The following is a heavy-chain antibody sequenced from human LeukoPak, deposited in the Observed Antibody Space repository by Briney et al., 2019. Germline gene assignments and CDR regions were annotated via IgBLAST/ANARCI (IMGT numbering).Heavy chain of an antibody. V-gene: IGHV4-61*02. CDR3: ARDPGVDV. D-gene: IGHD1-1*01. J-gene: IGHJ6*04. CDR1: GDSISSGDYY. CDR2: ISSSGST. Sequence: SQTLSLTCTVSGDSISSGDYYWSWIRQPAGKGLEWIGRISSSGSTNYNPSLKSRVTISVDTSKNQFSLKLSSVTAADTAVYYCARDPGVDVWGKGTTVTVSS.